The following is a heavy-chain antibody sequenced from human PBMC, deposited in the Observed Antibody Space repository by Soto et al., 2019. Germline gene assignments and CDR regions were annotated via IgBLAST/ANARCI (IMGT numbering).Heavy chain of an antibody. CDR1: GGSFNSGIYS. CDR3: ARDFAYFYS. Sequence: QVQLQESGPGLVKPSETLSLTCTVSGGSFNSGIYSWIWIRKPPGKGLEWMGDDYHTGRTSYNPSLKIRFSISMDPSKNQFSLNMDSVTAADTAVYFCARDFAYFYSWCQRTLVTVSS. J-gene: IGHJ4*02. D-gene: IGHD3-3*01. V-gene: IGHV4-61*01. CDR2: DYHTGRT.